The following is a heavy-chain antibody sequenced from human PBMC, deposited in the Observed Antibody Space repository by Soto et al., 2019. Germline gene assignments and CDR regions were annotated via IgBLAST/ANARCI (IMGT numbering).Heavy chain of an antibody. V-gene: IGHV3-48*03. Sequence: GGSLRLSCAASGFTFSSYEMNWVRQAPGKGLEWVSYISSSGSTIYYAESVKGRFTISRDNAKNSLYLQMNSLRAKDAAVYYCAIGGGTVTDSFDLWGQGTMVTVSS. J-gene: IGHJ3*01. CDR1: GFTFSSYE. CDR2: ISSSGSTI. D-gene: IGHD4-4*01. CDR3: AIGGGTVTDSFDL.